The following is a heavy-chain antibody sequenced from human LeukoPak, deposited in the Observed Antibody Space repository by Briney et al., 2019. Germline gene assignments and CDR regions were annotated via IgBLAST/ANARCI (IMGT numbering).Heavy chain of an antibody. J-gene: IGHJ4*02. CDR2: INPNSGGT. Sequence: ASVKVSCKASGYTFTGYYMHWVRQAPGQGLEWMGWINPNSGGTNYAQKFQGRVTMTRDTSISIAYMELRRLRSDDTAVYYCARGLFWSYYFDYWGQGTLVTVSS. CDR3: ARGLFWSYYFDY. CDR1: GYTFTGYY. D-gene: IGHD3-3*01. V-gene: IGHV1-2*02.